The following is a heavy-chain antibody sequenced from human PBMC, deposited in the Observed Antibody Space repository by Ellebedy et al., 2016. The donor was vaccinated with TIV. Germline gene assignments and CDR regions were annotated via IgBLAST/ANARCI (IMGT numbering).Heavy chain of an antibody. V-gene: IGHV3-48*03. CDR2: ISSSGSTI. J-gene: IGHJ4*02. Sequence: GESLKISCVASGFTFSTYEMNWVRQAPGKGLEWVSYISSSGSTIYYADSVKGRFAISRDNAKNSLYLQMNSLRAEDTAVYYCAQGYNLLGYWGQGTLVTVSS. CDR1: GFTFSTYE. D-gene: IGHD5-24*01. CDR3: AQGYNLLGY.